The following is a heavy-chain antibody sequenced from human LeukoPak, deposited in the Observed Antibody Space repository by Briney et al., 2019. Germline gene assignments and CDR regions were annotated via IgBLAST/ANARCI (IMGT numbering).Heavy chain of an antibody. Sequence: GGSLRLSCAASGLTFSDYYMSWIRQAPGKGLEWVSYISSSGSTIYYADSVKGRFTISRDNAKNSLYLQMNSLRAEDTAVYYCASSSMNPQFDYWGQGTLVTVSS. J-gene: IGHJ4*02. CDR2: ISSSGSTI. CDR1: GLTFSDYY. CDR3: ASSSMNPQFDY. V-gene: IGHV3-11*01. D-gene: IGHD6-13*01.